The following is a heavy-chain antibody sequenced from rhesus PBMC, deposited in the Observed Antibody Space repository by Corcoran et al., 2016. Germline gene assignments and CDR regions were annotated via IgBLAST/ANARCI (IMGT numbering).Heavy chain of an antibody. CDR2: IYGSGGSN. Sequence: QVQLQESGPGLVKPSETLSLTCAVSGYSISSGYYWVCIRQPPGKGLSLIGCIYGSGGSNYLNPSLKSRVTLSVDTSKNQFSLKLSSVTAADTAVYYCARVGSSWSEWDTVGTEWYFDLWGPGTPITISS. D-gene: IGHD5-42*01. J-gene: IGHJ2*01. V-gene: IGHV4S14*01. CDR1: GYSISSGYY. CDR3: ARVGSSWSEWDTVGTEWYFDL.